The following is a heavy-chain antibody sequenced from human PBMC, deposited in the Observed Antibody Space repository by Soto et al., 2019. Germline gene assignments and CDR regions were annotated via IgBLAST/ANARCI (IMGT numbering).Heavy chain of an antibody. CDR3: ATEHLYSYGYESCY. J-gene: IGHJ4*02. V-gene: IGHV1-24*01. Sequence: ASVKVSCKVSGYTLTELSMHWVRQAPGKGLEWMGGFDPEDGETIYAQKFQGRVTMTEDTSTDTAYMELSSLRSEDTAVYYCATEHLYSYGYESCYWGQGTLVTVSS. CDR2: FDPEDGET. CDR1: GYTLTELS. D-gene: IGHD5-18*01.